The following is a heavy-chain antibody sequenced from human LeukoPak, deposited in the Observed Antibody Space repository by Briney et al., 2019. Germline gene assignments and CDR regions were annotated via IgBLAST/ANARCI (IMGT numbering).Heavy chain of an antibody. J-gene: IGHJ4*02. CDR3: VKDSSSGSYFDY. CDR2: IYSGGST. D-gene: IGHD3-10*01. CDR1: GFTVSSNY. V-gene: IGHV3-53*05. Sequence: PGGSLRLSCAASGFTVSSNYMSWVRQAPGKGLEWVSVIYSGGSTYYADSVKGRFTISRDNSKNTLYLQMSSLRAEDTAVYYCVKDSSSGSYFDYWGQGTLVTVSS.